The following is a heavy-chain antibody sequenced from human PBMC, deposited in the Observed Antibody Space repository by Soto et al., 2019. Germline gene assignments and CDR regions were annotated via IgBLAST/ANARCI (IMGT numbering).Heavy chain of an antibody. J-gene: IGHJ4*02. D-gene: IGHD2-8*01. V-gene: IGHV1-18*01. Sequence: ASVKVSCKGFGYSFMKYGINWVRQAPGQGLEWVGWISPYSGYTHSAQKFHGRLTLTTDTAASTAYMELRILRSADTALYYCARQARVLITAAQPSRFESWGQGTLGTVSA. CDR1: GYSFMKYG. CDR2: ISPYSGYT. CDR3: ARQARVLITAAQPSRFES.